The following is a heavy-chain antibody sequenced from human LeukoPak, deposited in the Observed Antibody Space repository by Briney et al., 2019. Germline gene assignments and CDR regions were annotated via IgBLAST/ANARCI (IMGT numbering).Heavy chain of an antibody. J-gene: IGHJ5*02. CDR3: ARESERYFGWLKVDWFDP. V-gene: IGHV1-2*02. CDR2: INPNSGGT. Sequence: GASVKVSCKASGYTFTGYYMHWVRQAPGQGLEWMGWINPNSGGTNYAQKFQGRVTMTRDTSISTAYMELSRLRSDDTAVYYCARESERYFGWLKVDWFDPWGQGTLVTVSS. D-gene: IGHD3-9*01. CDR1: GYTFTGYY.